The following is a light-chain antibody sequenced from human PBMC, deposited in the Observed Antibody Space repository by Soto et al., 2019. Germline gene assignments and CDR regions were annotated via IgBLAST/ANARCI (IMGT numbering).Light chain of an antibody. CDR1: QSVSSN. CDR3: QQYNNWPRT. CDR2: GAS. V-gene: IGKV3-15*01. J-gene: IGKJ1*01. Sequence: EIVMTQSPATLSVSPGERATLSCRASQSVSSNLAWYQQKPGQAPSLLIYGASTRATGIPARFSGSGSRTEFTLTISSLQSEDFAVYXXQQYNNWPRTFGQGTKVEIK.